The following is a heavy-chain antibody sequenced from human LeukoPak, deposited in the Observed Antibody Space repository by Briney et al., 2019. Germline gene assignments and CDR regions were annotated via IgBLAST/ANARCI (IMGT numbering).Heavy chain of an antibody. D-gene: IGHD3-10*01. V-gene: IGHV4-30-2*01. CDR1: GGSISLTNYF. CDR3: ARDRYYGSGSYGGRYFDY. Sequence: SETLSLTCTVSGGSISLTNYFWGWIRQPPGKGLEWIGYIYHSGSTYYNPSLKSRVTISVDRSKNQFSLKLNSVTAADTAVYYCARDRYYGSGSYGGRYFDYWGQGTLATVSS. CDR2: IYHSGST. J-gene: IGHJ4*02.